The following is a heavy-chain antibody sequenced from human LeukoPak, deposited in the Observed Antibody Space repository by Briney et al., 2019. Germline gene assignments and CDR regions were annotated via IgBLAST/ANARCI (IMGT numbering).Heavy chain of an antibody. CDR3: ARGDPDQLDY. Sequence: SETLSLTCTVSGYSISSGYYWSWIRQPAGKGLEWIGRIYTSGSTNYNPSLKSRVTISVDTSKNQFSLKLSSVTAADTAVYYCARGDPDQLDYWGQGTLVTVSS. CDR2: IYTSGST. D-gene: IGHD2-2*01. J-gene: IGHJ4*02. V-gene: IGHV4-61*02. CDR1: GYSISSGYY.